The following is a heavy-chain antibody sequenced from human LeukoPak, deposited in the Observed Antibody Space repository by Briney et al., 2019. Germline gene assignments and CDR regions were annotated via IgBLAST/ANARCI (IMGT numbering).Heavy chain of an antibody. V-gene: IGHV4-59*01. CDR1: GGSISSDY. CDR2: IWYGGST. Sequence: PSETLSLTCTVSGGSISSDYWSWIRQSPGKGLEWIGYIWYGGSTTYNPSLRSRLTISLDNKNQFSLKLTSVTAADTAVYYCARVPAYDYLGSTRGSIDFWGQGTLVTVSS. CDR3: ARVPAYDYLGSTRGSIDF. J-gene: IGHJ4*02. D-gene: IGHD3-16*01.